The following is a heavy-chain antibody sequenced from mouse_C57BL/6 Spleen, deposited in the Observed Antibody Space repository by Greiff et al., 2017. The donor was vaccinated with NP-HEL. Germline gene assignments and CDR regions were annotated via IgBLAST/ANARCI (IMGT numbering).Heavy chain of an antibody. CDR3: ARHEENSRYYYAMDY. Sequence: QVQLQQSGAELVKPGASVKLSCKASGYTFPEYTIHWVKQRSGQGLEWIGWFYTGSGSIKYNEKFKDKATLTADKSSSTVYMGLSRLTSEDSAVYFCARHEENSRYYYAMDYWGQGTSVTVSS. J-gene: IGHJ4*01. V-gene: IGHV1-62-2*01. CDR1: GYTFPEYT. CDR2: FYTGSGSI.